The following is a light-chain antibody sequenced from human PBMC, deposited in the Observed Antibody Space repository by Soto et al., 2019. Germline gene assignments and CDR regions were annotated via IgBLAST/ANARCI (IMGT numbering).Light chain of an antibody. CDR1: ESAGNF. CDR2: YIS. CDR3: QHYHGWPIT. V-gene: IGKV3D-15*01. J-gene: IGKJ5*01. Sequence: EIVMTQSPATLSVSPGETASLSSRASESAGNFLAWYQQKPGQAPRLLIYYISTRATGIPARFSGSGSGTEFTLTISSLQSEDFAVYYCQHYHGWPITFGQGTRLEIK.